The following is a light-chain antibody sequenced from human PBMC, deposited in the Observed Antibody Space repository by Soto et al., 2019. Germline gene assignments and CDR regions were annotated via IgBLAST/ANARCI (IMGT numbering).Light chain of an antibody. CDR2: ATS. CDR3: QRYGASSFT. CDR1: QSVDSSY. Sequence: EIVLTQSPGTLSLSPGERATLSCRASQSVDSSYLSWYQHKPGQAPGLLIYATSSRATGIPDRFSGSGSGTDFTLTISRLEPEDFAVYYCQRYGASSFTFGQGTNLEIK. J-gene: IGKJ2*01. V-gene: IGKV3-20*01.